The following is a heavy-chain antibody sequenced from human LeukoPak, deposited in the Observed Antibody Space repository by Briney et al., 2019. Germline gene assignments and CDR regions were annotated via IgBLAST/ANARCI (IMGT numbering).Heavy chain of an antibody. CDR3: ASSTAFLEWLFHAFDL. CDR2: GYHSGST. CDR1: GGSISSEY. J-gene: IGHJ3*01. D-gene: IGHD3-3*02. V-gene: IGHV4-59*04. Sequence: WETLSLTCTVCGGSISSEYWSWVRHPPGRGLEWIGYGYHSGSTYYNPSLKSRVTISVDRSKHQFSLKLSCGTAAATAVYSCASSTAFLEWLFHAFDLWGQGKLVPVSP.